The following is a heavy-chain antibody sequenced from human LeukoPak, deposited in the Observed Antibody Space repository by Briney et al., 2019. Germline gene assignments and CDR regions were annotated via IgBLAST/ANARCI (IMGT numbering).Heavy chain of an antibody. J-gene: IGHJ4*02. Sequence: GGSLRLSCAASGFTFDDYAMHWVRQTPGKGLEWVSTIGGSGDKTFYADSVKGRFTISRDNSKNMLHLQMSSLTGEDTALYYCVRRGDASSGWGDHDYWGQGALVTVSS. CDR3: VRRGDASSGWGDHDY. CDR2: IGGSGDKT. CDR1: GFTFDDYA. D-gene: IGHD6-19*01. V-gene: IGHV3-23*01.